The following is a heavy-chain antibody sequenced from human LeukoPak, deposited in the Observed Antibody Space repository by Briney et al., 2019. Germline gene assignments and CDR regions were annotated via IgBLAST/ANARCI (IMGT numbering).Heavy chain of an antibody. CDR2: IIPILGIA. Sequence: VASVKVSCKASGGTFSSYAISWVRQAPGQGLEWMGRIIPILGIANYAQKFQGRVTITADKSTSTAYMELSSLRSEDTAVYYCARDRRGIAAAGELDYGGQGTLVTVSS. CDR3: ARDRRGIAAAGELDY. V-gene: IGHV1-69*04. J-gene: IGHJ4*02. CDR1: GGTFSSYA. D-gene: IGHD6-13*01.